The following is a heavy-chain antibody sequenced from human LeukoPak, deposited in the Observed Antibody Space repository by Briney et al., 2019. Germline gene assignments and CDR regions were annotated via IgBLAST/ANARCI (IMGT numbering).Heavy chain of an antibody. CDR3: AIGTTDPLDT. CDR1: GFTLSGYS. D-gene: IGHD4-17*01. V-gene: IGHV3-21*01. J-gene: IGHJ5*02. Sequence: GGSLRLSCAPSGFTLSGYSLNWVRQAPGKGLEWVSSISNSSTYIFYTDSVKGRLTISRHNAKHSVYRKVNSLSTEDTCVYLWAIGTTDPLDTWGQGTLVTVSS. CDR2: ISNSSTYI.